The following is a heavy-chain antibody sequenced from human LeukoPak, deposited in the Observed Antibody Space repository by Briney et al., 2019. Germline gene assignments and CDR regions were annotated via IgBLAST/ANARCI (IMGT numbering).Heavy chain of an antibody. D-gene: IGHD2-2*01. J-gene: IGHJ6*02. V-gene: IGHV4-34*01. CDR2: INHSGRT. CDR3: ARDVVVVPAAIHYGMDV. Sequence: PSETLSLTCAVYGGSFSDYFWGWIRQPPGKGLEWIGEINHSGRTYYNPSPKSRVTISVDTSKNQFSLNLSSVTAADTAAYYCARDVVVVPAAIHYGMDVWGQGTTVTVSS. CDR1: GGSFSDYF.